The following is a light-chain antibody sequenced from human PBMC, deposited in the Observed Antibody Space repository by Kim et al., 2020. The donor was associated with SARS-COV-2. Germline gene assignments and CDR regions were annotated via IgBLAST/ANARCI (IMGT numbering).Light chain of an antibody. J-gene: IGLJ3*02. Sequence: SSELTQDPAVSVALGQTVRITCQGDSLSYYYASWYQQKPGQAPVLVIYGKNSRPSGIPDRFSGSSSGNTASLTITGAQAEDEADYYCNSRDSSGTYWVFG. CDR3: NSRDSSGTYWV. V-gene: IGLV3-19*01. CDR2: GKN. CDR1: SLSYYY.